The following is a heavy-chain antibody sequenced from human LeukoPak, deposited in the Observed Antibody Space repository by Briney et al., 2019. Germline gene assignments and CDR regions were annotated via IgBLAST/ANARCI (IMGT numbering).Heavy chain of an antibody. V-gene: IGHV4-59*01. CDR2: IYYSGST. J-gene: IGHJ5*02. CDR3: ARVTVVRRSHNWFDP. CDR1: GGSISSYY. Sequence: PSETLSLTCTVSGGSISSYYWSWIRQPPGKGLEWIGYIYYSGSTNYNPSLKSRVTISVDTSKNQFSLKLSSVTAADTAVYYCARVTVVRRSHNWFDPWGQGTLVTVSS. D-gene: IGHD4-23*01.